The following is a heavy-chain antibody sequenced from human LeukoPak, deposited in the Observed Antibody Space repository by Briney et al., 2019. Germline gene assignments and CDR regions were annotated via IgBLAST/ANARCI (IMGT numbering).Heavy chain of an antibody. J-gene: IGHJ4*02. D-gene: IGHD3-22*01. Sequence: GGSLRLSCAPSGFTFSDYYMTWIRQAPGKGLEWVSYISSSGSTIYYADSVKGRFTISRDNSKNTLYLQMNSLRAEDTAVYYCAKVGGGAAYYDSSGAFDYWGQGTLVTVSS. V-gene: IGHV3-11*04. CDR3: AKVGGGAAYYDSSGAFDY. CDR1: GFTFSDYY. CDR2: ISSSGSTI.